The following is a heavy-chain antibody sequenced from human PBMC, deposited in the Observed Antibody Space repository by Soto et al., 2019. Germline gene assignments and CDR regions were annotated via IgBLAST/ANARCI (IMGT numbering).Heavy chain of an antibody. CDR2: ISASGGST. J-gene: IGHJ4*02. Sequence: EVQLLESGGGLVQPGGSLRLSCAASGFTFGSCAMTWVRQAPGKGLEWVSAISASGGSTYYADSVKGRFTISSDNSKNTLYLQMNSLRAEDTAVYYCAKTDIPADEAAFDHWGQGTLVTVSS. CDR1: GFTFGSCA. D-gene: IGHD6-13*01. CDR3: AKTDIPADEAAFDH. V-gene: IGHV3-23*01.